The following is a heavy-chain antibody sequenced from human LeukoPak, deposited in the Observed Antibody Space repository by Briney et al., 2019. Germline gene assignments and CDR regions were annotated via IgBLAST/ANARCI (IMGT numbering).Heavy chain of an antibody. CDR1: GGSISSGSYY. J-gene: IGHJ6*03. CDR3: ARDLKYYDFWSGSYYYYMDV. CDR2: IYTSGST. Sequence: SETLSLTCTVSGGSISSGSYYWSWIRQPAGKGLEWIGRIYTSGSTNYNPSLKSRVTMSVDTSKNQFSLKLSSVTAADTAVYYCARDLKYYDFWSGSYYYYMDVWGKGTTVTVSS. D-gene: IGHD3-3*01. V-gene: IGHV4-61*02.